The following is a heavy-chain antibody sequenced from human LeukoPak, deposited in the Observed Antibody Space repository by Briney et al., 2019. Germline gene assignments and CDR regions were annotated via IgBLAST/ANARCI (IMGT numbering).Heavy chain of an antibody. CDR3: ARADIVATICFDY. Sequence: ASVKVSCKASGYTFTSYATHWVRQAPGQRLEWMGRINAGNGNTKYSQKFQGRVTITRDTSASTAYMELSSLRSEDTAVYYCARADIVATICFDYWGQGTLVTVSS. CDR2: INAGNGNT. J-gene: IGHJ4*02. V-gene: IGHV1-3*01. D-gene: IGHD5-12*01. CDR1: GYTFTSYA.